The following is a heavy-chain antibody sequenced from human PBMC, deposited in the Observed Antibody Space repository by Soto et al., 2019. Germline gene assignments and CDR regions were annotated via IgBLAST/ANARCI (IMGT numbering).Heavy chain of an antibody. D-gene: IGHD3-3*01. V-gene: IGHV1-18*01. CDR3: ARDHATYYDFWSGYYFLHYYYGMDV. Sequence: ASVKVSCKASGYTFTSYGISWVRQAPGQGLEWMGWISAYNGNTNYAQKLQGRVTMTTDTSTSTAYMELRSLRSDDTAVYYCARDHATYYDFWSGYYFLHYYYGMDVWGQGTTVTVSS. CDR2: ISAYNGNT. J-gene: IGHJ6*02. CDR1: GYTFTSYG.